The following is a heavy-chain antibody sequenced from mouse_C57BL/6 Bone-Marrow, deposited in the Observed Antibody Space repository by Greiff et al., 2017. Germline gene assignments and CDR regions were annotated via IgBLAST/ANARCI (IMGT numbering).Heavy chain of an antibody. V-gene: IGHV1-18*01. D-gene: IGHD1-2*01. CDR3: AREVLRRGYFDV. CDR2: INPNNGGT. CDR1: GYTFTDYN. J-gene: IGHJ1*03. Sequence: VHVKQSGPELVKPGASVKIPCKASGYTFTDYNMDWVKQSHGKSLEWIGDINPNNGGTIYNQKFKGKATLTVDKSYSTAYMELRSLTSEDTAVYYCAREVLRRGYFDVWGTGTTVTVSS.